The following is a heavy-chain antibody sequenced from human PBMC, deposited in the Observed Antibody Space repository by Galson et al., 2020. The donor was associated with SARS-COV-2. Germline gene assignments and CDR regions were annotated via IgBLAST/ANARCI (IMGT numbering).Heavy chain of an antibody. D-gene: IGHD2-15*01. J-gene: IGHJ6*02. CDR1: GFMVSNHY. Sequence: GGSLRLSCAASGFMVSNHYMTWVRQTPGKGLEWVALIFSDDRTYYADSVKGRFSVSRDTSKNTLSLQMNSLRAEDTGVYICTRAPPLCSGKVCYWERFYYYGMDVWGQGTTVTVSS. V-gene: IGHV3-66*01. CDR3: TRAPPLCSGKVCYWERFYYYGMDV. CDR2: IFSDDRT.